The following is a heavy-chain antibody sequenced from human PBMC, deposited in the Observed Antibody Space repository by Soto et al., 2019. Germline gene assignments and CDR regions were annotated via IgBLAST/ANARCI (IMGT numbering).Heavy chain of an antibody. V-gene: IGHV4-59*01. CDR2: IYYSGST. CDR1: GGSISSYY. CDR3: ARGRGVNDY. J-gene: IGHJ4*02. D-gene: IGHD3-10*01. Sequence: SETLSLTCTVSGGSISSYYWSWIRQPPGKGLEWIGYIYYSGSTNYNPSLKSRVTISVDTSKNQFSLKLSSVTAADTAVYYCARGRGVNDYWGQGTLVTVSS.